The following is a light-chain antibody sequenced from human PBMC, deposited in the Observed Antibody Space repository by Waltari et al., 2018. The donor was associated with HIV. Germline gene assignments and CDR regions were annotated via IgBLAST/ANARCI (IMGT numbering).Light chain of an antibody. J-gene: IGKJ1*01. CDR3: QQYDGYWT. V-gene: IGKV1-5*03. CDR2: KAS. CDR1: ETISSW. Sequence: DIQMTQSPSTLSASVGDRVTITCRASETISSWLAWYQQKPGKPPKLLIYKASTVESGVPSRFSGSGSGTEFTLTISSLQPDDFATYYCQQYDGYWTFGQGTKVEIK.